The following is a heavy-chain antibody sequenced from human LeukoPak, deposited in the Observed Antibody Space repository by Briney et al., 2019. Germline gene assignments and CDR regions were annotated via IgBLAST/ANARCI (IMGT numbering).Heavy chain of an antibody. Sequence: PGGSLRLSCAASGFNFNNFAMSWVRQAPGKGPERLSAMTGPADTTYYAESVKGRFTISRDYSKSMVYLQMNSLSVEDTAIYYCAKGAEIDHWGQGTLVTVSS. V-gene: IGHV3-23*01. J-gene: IGHJ4*02. CDR3: AKGAEIDH. CDR1: GFNFNNFA. CDR2: MTGPADTT.